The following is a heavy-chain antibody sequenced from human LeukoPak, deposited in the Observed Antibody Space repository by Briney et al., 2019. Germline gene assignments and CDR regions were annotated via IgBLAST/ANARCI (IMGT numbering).Heavy chain of an antibody. J-gene: IGHJ4*02. CDR1: GFTFSSYA. Sequence: GGSLRLSCAASGFTFSSYAMTWVRQAPGKGLEWVSSISSSSSYIYYADSVRGRFTISRDTAKNSLYLQMNSLRAEDTAVYYCARGDRISLVRGVIPFFDYWGQGTLVTVSS. CDR3: ARGDRISLVRGVIPFFDY. CDR2: ISSSSSYI. V-gene: IGHV3-21*01. D-gene: IGHD3-10*01.